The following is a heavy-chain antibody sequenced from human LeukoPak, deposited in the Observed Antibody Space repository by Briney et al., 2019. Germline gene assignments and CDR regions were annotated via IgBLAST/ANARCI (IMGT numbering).Heavy chain of an antibody. CDR3: ARVGTVVVLAATQGRGYYYYMDV. J-gene: IGHJ6*03. CDR2: IHYSGST. V-gene: IGHV4-39*07. D-gene: IGHD2-15*01. CDR1: GGSISSNIYY. Sequence: SETLSLTCTVSGGSISSNIYYWGWIRQPPGKGLEWIGSIHYSGSTYYNPSLKSRVTISIDTSKNQFSLKLRSVTAADTAVYYCARVGTVVVLAATQGRGYYYYMDVWGKGTTVTVSS.